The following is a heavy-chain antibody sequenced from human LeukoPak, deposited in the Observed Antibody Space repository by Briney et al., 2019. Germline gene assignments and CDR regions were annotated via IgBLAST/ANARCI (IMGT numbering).Heavy chain of an antibody. D-gene: IGHD3-22*01. Sequence: GGSLRLSCAASGFTVSSNYMSWVRQAPGKGLEWVSVIYSGGSTYYADSVKGRFTISRDNSKNTLYLQMNSLRAEDTAVYYCARDPRSEYYDSSGYHDYWGQGTLVTVSS. V-gene: IGHV3-66*01. CDR3: ARDPRSEYYDSSGYHDY. CDR2: IYSGGST. J-gene: IGHJ4*02. CDR1: GFTVSSNY.